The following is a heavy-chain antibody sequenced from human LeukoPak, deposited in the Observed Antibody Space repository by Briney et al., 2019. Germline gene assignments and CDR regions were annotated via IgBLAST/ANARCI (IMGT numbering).Heavy chain of an antibody. J-gene: IGHJ4*02. V-gene: IGHV1-3*01. CDR2: TNAGNGNT. CDR3: ARGGELLSLDY. Sequence: ASLKFSCRASGYTLPSYAMHWVRQAPGQRLEWMGWTNAGNGNTKYSQKFQGRVTITRDTSASTAYMELSSLRSEDTAVYYCARGGELLSLDYWGQGTLVTVSS. CDR1: GYTLPSYA. D-gene: IGHD1-26*01.